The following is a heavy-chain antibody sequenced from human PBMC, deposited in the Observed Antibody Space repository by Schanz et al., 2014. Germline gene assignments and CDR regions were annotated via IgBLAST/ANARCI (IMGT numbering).Heavy chain of an antibody. CDR1: GSIFSKLL. CDR2: INPSGGST. Sequence: QVQLVQSGAEVKQPGASVKVSCKVSGSIFSKLLMHWVRQGPAKGLEWMGIINPSGGSTSYAQKFQGRVTMTRDTSTSTVYMELSSLRSDDTAVYYCARETTIITGGAFDVWGQGTMVTVSS. J-gene: IGHJ3*01. V-gene: IGHV1-46*01. D-gene: IGHD3-9*01. CDR3: ARETTIITGGAFDV.